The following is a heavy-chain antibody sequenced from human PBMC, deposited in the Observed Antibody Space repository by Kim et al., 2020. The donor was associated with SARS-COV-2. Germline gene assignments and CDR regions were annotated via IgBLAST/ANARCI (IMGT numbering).Heavy chain of an antibody. Sequence: GGSLRLSCAASGFTFSSYGMHWVRQAPGKGLEWVAVISYDGSNKYYADSVKGRFTISRDNSKNTLYLQMNSLRAEDTAVYYCARNPHDPPDYYYYYGMDVWGQGTTVTVSS. CDR2: ISYDGSNK. J-gene: IGHJ6*02. CDR1: GFTFSSYG. D-gene: IGHD3-16*01. V-gene: IGHV3-33*05. CDR3: ARNPHDPPDYYYYYGMDV.